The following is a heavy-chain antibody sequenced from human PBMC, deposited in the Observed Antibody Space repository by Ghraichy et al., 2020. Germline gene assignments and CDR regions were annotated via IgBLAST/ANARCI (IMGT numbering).Heavy chain of an antibody. CDR1: GFTFSSYA. J-gene: IGHJ6*02. CDR3: AKGGGLRFLEWLSFPMDV. V-gene: IGHV3-23*01. D-gene: IGHD3-3*01. CDR2: ISGSGGST. Sequence: GGYLTLSCAASGFTFSSYAMSWVRQAPGKGLEWVSAISGSGGSTYYADSVKGRFTISRDNSKNTLYLQMNSLRAEDTAVYYCAKGGGLRFLEWLSFPMDVWGQGTTVTVSS.